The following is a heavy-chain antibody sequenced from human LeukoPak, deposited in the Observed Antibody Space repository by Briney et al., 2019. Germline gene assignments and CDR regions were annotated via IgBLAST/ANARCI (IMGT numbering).Heavy chain of an antibody. CDR2: ISAYNGNT. Sequence: ASVKVSCKASGYTFTSYGISWVRQAPGQGLKWMGWISAYNGNTNYAQKLQGRVTMTTDTSTSTAYMELRSLRSDDTAVYYCARGRRDRGSGSTCFDYWGQGTLVTVSS. CDR1: GYTFTSYG. V-gene: IGHV1-18*01. J-gene: IGHJ4*02. D-gene: IGHD3-10*01. CDR3: ARGRRDRGSGSTCFDY.